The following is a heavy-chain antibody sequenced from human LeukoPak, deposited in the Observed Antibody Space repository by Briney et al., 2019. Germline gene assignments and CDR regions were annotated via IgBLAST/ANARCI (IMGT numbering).Heavy chain of an antibody. CDR2: INNSGST. V-gene: IGHV4-34*01. Sequence: SQTLSLTCAVYGGSFSGYYWSWIRQPPGKGLEWNGEINNSGSTNTNPSLKIRVTISVATPKNQFSLNLTSVTAADPAMYACATARRGSGWSRIVYWGQGTLVTVSS. D-gene: IGHD6-19*01. J-gene: IGHJ4*02. CDR1: GGSFSGYY. CDR3: ATARRGSGWSRIVY.